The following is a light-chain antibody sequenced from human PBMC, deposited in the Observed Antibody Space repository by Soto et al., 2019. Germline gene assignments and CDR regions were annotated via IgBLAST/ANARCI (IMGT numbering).Light chain of an antibody. V-gene: IGKV3-15*01. CDR1: QSVGSN. CDR3: MQYNEWPRT. Sequence: VVMTQSPATLSVSPGERATLSCRASQSVGSNLAWYQQKPGQAPRLLISDASTRATGIPARFSGSGSGTEFTLTISSLQSEDLAVFSCMQYNEWPRTFGQGPKV. CDR2: DAS. J-gene: IGKJ1*01.